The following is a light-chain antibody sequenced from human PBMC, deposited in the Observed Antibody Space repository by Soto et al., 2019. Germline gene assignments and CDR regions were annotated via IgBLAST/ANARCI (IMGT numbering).Light chain of an antibody. Sequence: DIQMTQSPSSLSAFVGDGVTITCRASQGISTHLAWFQQRPGKAPKSLIYAASSLHSGVPSRFSGSGSGTDFTLTITGLQPDDLGTYYCQHTTDFTFGQGTKVEIK. CDR2: AAS. V-gene: IGKV1-16*01. CDR1: QGISTH. CDR3: QHTTDFT. J-gene: IGKJ2*01.